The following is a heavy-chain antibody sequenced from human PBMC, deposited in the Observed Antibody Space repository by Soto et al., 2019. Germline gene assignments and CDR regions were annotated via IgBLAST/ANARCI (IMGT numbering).Heavy chain of an antibody. CDR2: INTDGSIT. D-gene: IGHD2-15*01. V-gene: IGHV3-74*01. J-gene: IGHJ4*02. Sequence: GGSLRLSCAASGLIFSNYKMHWVRQAPGKGLVWVSGINTDGSITDYADSVKGRFTISRDNSKNTLYLQMNSLRAEDTAVYYCAKDQDRTQTAYWGQGTLVTVSS. CDR1: GLIFSNYK. CDR3: AKDQDRTQTAY.